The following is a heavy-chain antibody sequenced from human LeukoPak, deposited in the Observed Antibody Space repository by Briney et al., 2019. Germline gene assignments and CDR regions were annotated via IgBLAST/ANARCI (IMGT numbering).Heavy chain of an antibody. CDR2: IYSSGST. CDR1: GGSISHFY. V-gene: IGHV4-59*01. D-gene: IGHD1-14*01. CDR3: ARAPGYYYGMDV. Sequence: PSETLSLTYTVSGGSISHFYWNWIRQPPTKGLEWIGYIYSSGSTNYNPSLKSRVTISLDTSKNQFSLKLTSVTAADTAVYYCARAPGYYYGMDVWGQGTTVTVSS. J-gene: IGHJ6*02.